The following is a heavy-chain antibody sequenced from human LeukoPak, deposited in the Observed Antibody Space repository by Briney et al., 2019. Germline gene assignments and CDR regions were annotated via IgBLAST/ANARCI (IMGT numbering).Heavy chain of an antibody. V-gene: IGHV3-30*18. Sequence: PGGSLRLSCAASGFTFSSYGIHWVRQAPGKGLEWVAVISYDGNNKYYADPVKGRFTISRDNSKNTLYLQMNSLRAEDTAVYYCAKGYCSSTSCPCDYWGQGTLVIVSS. J-gene: IGHJ4*02. CDR2: ISYDGNNK. CDR1: GFTFSSYG. D-gene: IGHD2-2*01. CDR3: AKGYCSSTSCPCDY.